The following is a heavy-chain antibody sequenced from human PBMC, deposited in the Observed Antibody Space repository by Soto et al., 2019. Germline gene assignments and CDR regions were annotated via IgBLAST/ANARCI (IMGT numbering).Heavy chain of an antibody. V-gene: IGHV3-48*01. J-gene: IGHJ3*01. CDR1: EFTFSSYS. CDR2: ISSSSSTI. Sequence: GGSLRLSCAASEFTFSSYSMNWVRQAPGKGLEWISYISSSSSTIYYADSVRGRFTISRDNSKNTLSLQMNSLRAEDTAVYYCAKRAGYSSGAFDVWGQGTMVTVSS. CDR3: AKRAGYSSGAFDV. D-gene: IGHD6-19*01.